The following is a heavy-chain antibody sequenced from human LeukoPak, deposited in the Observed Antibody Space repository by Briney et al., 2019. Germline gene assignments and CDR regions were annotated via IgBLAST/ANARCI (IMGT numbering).Heavy chain of an antibody. Sequence: SETLSLTCTVSGGSISSYYWSWIRQPAGKGLEWIWRIYTSGSTNYNPSLKSRVTMSVDTSKNQFSLKLSSVTAADTAVYYCARDEWFGELFGWYFDLWGRGTLVTVSS. CDR3: ARDEWFGELFGWYFDL. CDR1: GGSISSYY. V-gene: IGHV4-4*07. J-gene: IGHJ2*01. D-gene: IGHD3-10*01. CDR2: IYTSGST.